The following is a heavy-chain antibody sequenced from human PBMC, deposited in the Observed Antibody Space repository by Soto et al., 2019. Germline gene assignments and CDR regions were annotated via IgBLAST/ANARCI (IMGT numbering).Heavy chain of an antibody. CDR1: GGTFSSYA. D-gene: IGHD3-22*01. CDR3: ARGYYYDSSGYFGYYGMDV. J-gene: IGHJ6*02. Sequence: GASVKVSCKASGGTFSSYAISWVRQAPGQGLEWMGGIIPIFGTANYAQKFQGRVTITADESTSTAYMELSSLRSEDTAVYYCARGYYYDSSGYFGYYGMDVWGQGTTVTVSS. CDR2: IIPIFGTA. V-gene: IGHV1-69*13.